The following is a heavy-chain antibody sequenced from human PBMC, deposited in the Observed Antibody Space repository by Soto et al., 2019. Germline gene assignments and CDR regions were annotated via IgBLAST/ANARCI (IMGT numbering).Heavy chain of an antibody. Sequence: SETLSLTCTVSGGSISSSSYYWGWIRQPPGKGLEWIGSIYYSGSTYYNPSLKSRVTISVDTSKNQFSLKLSSVTAADTAVYYCARRKFREARVKSSSWYEYWGQGTLVTVSS. CDR2: IYYSGST. CDR3: ARRKFREARVKSSSWYEY. J-gene: IGHJ4*02. CDR1: GGSISSSSYY. D-gene: IGHD6-13*01. V-gene: IGHV4-39*01.